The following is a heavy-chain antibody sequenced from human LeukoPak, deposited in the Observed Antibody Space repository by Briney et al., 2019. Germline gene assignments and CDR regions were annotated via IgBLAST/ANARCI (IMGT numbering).Heavy chain of an antibody. D-gene: IGHD6-13*01. CDR1: GGTFSSYA. CDR2: IIPIFGTA. Sequence: SVKVSCKASGGTFSSYAISWVRRAPGQGLEWMGGIIPIFGTANYAQKFQGRVTITADESTSTAYMELSSLRSEDTAVYYCARGGAAADYSDYWGQGTLVTVSS. V-gene: IGHV1-69*13. CDR3: ARGGAAADYSDY. J-gene: IGHJ4*02.